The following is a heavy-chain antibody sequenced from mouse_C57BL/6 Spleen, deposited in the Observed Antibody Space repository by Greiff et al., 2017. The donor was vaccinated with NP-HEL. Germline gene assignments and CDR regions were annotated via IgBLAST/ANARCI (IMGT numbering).Heavy chain of an antibody. V-gene: IGHV1-39*01. D-gene: IGHD4-1*02. CDR3: ASSNFSYYTMDY. Sequence: ESGPELVKPGASVTISCKASGYSFTDYNMNWVTQSNGKSLEWIGVINPNYGTTSYNQKFKGKATLTVAQSSSTAYMPLTSLTSEDSAVYYCASSNFSYYTMDYWGQGNSGTVSS. CDR1: GYSFTDYN. J-gene: IGHJ4*01. CDR2: INPNYGTT.